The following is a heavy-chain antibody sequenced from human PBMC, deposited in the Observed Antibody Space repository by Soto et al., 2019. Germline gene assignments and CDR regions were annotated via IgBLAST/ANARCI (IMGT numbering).Heavy chain of an antibody. D-gene: IGHD1-26*01. Sequence: QVQLVQSGAEVKKPGASVKVSCKASGYTFTSYDINWVRQATGQGLEWMGWMNPNSGNTGYAQKFQGRVTMTRNTSISTAYMELSSLRSEDTAVYYCARRFWILGSYNYYFDYWGQGTLVTVSS. CDR1: GYTFTSYD. V-gene: IGHV1-8*01. CDR3: ARRFWILGSYNYYFDY. J-gene: IGHJ4*02. CDR2: MNPNSGNT.